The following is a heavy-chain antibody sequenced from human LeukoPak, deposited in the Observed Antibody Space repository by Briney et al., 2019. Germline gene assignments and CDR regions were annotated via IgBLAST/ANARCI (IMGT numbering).Heavy chain of an antibody. CDR1: GFTFGDYA. V-gene: IGHV3-49*03. J-gene: IGHJ5*02. Sequence: GGALRLSCTASGFTFGDYAMSWFRQAPGKGLEWVGFIRSKAYGGTTEYAASVKGRFTISRDDSKSIAYLQMNSLKTEDTAVYYCTREGHYDILRWFDPWGQGTLVTVSS. CDR2: IRSKAYGGTT. CDR3: TREGHYDILRWFDP. D-gene: IGHD3-9*01.